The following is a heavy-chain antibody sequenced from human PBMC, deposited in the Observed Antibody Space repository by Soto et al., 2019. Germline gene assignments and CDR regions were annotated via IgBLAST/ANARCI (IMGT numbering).Heavy chain of an antibody. CDR3: AREVLLLWFGELPYAGYYFDY. J-gene: IGHJ4*02. V-gene: IGHV4-34*01. D-gene: IGHD3-10*01. CDR1: GGSFSGYY. CDR2: INHSGST. Sequence: SGTLSLTCSVYGGSFSGYYWSWIRQPPGKGLEWIGEINHSGSTNSNPSLKSRVTISVDTSKNQFSLKLSSVTAADTAVYYCAREVLLLWFGELPYAGYYFDYWGQGTLVTVSS.